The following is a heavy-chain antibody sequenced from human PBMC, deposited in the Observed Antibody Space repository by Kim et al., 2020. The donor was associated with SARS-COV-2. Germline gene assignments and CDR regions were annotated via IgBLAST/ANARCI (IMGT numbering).Heavy chain of an antibody. Sequence: LKSRVTISVDKSKNQFSLKLSSVTAADTAVYYGARAGLRSTMVRGVYYFDYWGQGTLVTVSS. J-gene: IGHJ4*02. V-gene: IGHV4-4*02. CDR3: ARAGLRSTMVRGVYYFDY. D-gene: IGHD3-10*01.